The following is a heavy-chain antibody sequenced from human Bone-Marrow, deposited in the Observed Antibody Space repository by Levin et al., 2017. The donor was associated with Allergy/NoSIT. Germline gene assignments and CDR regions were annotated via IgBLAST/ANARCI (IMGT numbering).Heavy chain of an antibody. CDR3: ARDTCSSTSCYPYNWFDP. Sequence: ASVKVSCKASGGTFSSYAISWVRQAPGQGLEWMGGIIPIFGTANYAQKFQGRVTITADKSTSTAYMELSSLRSEDTAVYYCARDTCSSTSCYPYNWFDPWGQGTLVTVSS. V-gene: IGHV1-69*06. CDR1: GGTFSSYA. CDR2: IIPIFGTA. J-gene: IGHJ5*02. D-gene: IGHD2-2*01.